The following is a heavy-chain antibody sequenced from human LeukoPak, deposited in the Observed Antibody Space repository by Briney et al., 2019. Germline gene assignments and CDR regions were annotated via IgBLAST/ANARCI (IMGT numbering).Heavy chain of an antibody. J-gene: IGHJ4*02. CDR3: ASSPYYYDRSGYYYV. D-gene: IGHD3-22*01. V-gene: IGHV4-59*01. CDR1: GGSISSYY. CDR2: IYYSGST. Sequence: SETLSLTCTVSGGSISSYYWSWIRQPPGKGLEWIGYIYYSGSTNYNLSLKSRVTISVDTSKNQFSLKLSSVTAADTAVYYCASSPYYYDRSGYYYVWGQGTVVTVSS.